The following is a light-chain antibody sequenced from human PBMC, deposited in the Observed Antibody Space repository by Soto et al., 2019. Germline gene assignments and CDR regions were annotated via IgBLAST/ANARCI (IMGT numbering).Light chain of an antibody. CDR3: QQSYTAPSIT. V-gene: IGKV3D-7*01. CDR1: QSVSNNY. Sequence: EIGLTQSPSTLSFSPGERATLSCRASQSVSNNYLAWYQQKPGQAPRLLIYAASTRATGIPARFSGSGSGTDFTLSISSLQPEDFATYYCQQSYTAPSITFGQGTRLEIK. CDR2: AAS. J-gene: IGKJ5*01.